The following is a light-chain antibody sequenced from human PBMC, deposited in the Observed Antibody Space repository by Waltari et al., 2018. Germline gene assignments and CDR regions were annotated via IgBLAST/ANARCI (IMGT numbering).Light chain of an antibody. V-gene: IGKV3-20*01. CDR1: QSVSRA. Sequence: EIVLTQSTGTLSLSLGERATVSCRASQSVSRALAWYLQKPGQAPRLLIYGASARATGIPDRFSGSGSGTDFSLTISRLEPDDFAVYYCQHYLRLPVTFGQGTTVEI. J-gene: IGKJ1*01. CDR2: GAS. CDR3: QHYLRLPVT.